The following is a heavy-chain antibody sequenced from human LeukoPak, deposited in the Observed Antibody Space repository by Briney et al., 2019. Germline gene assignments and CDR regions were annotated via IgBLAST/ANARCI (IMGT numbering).Heavy chain of an antibody. J-gene: IGHJ6*03. D-gene: IGHD3-10*01. CDR2: ISGSGDRT. Sequence: PGGSLRLSCAASGFTFNSYAMSWVRRAPGKGLEWVSAISGSGDRTFYADSVKGRLTISRDNSKNTLYLQLNTVRAEDTALYYCARGGTNYYYMDVWGNGTTVTVSS. CDR3: ARGGTNYYYMDV. CDR1: GFTFNSYA. V-gene: IGHV3-23*01.